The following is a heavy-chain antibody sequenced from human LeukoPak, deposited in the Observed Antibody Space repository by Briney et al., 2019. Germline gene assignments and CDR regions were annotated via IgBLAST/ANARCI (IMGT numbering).Heavy chain of an antibody. Sequence: PGGSLRLSCAASGFTFSSYSMNWVRQAPGKGLEWVSSISSSSSYLYYADSVKGRFTISRDKDKNSLYLQMNSLRAEYTAIYYCAREGMVATFDYWGQGTLVTVSS. D-gene: IGHD5-12*01. CDR1: GFTFSSYS. J-gene: IGHJ4*02. V-gene: IGHV3-21*01. CDR2: ISSSSSYL. CDR3: AREGMVATFDY.